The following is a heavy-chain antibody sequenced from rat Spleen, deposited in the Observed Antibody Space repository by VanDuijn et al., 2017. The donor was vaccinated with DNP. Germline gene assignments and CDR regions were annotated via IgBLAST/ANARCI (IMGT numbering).Heavy chain of an antibody. CDR3: ARVGDLHDGGDGDVLDA. Sequence: EVHLVESGGGLVQPGRSLKLSCAASGFTFSDYNMAWVRQAPTKGLEWVASISTSGNAYYRDSVKGQFTISRDNSETTLNLQMNSLRSEDTATYYCARVGDLHDGGDGDVLDAWGQGTSVTVSS. J-gene: IGHJ4*01. V-gene: IGHV5-25*01. CDR2: ISTSGNA. D-gene: IGHD1-12*02. CDR1: GFTFSDYN.